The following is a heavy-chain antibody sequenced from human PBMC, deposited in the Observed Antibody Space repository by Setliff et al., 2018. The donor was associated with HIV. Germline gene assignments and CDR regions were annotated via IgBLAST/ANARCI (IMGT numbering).Heavy chain of an antibody. V-gene: IGHV1-46*01. D-gene: IGHD5-12*01. CDR1: GYTFTSDY. CDR2: INPSGGST. CDR3: AALDIVATTTPRYFDY. J-gene: IGHJ4*02. Sequence: ASVKVSCKASGYTFTSDYIHWVRQAPGQGLEWMGIINPSGGSTSYAQKFQGRVTMTRDTSTSTVYMELSSLRSEDTAVYYCAALDIVATTTPRYFDYWGQGTLVTVSS.